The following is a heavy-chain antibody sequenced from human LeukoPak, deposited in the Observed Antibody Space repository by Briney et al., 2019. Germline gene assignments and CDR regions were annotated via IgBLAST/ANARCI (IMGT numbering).Heavy chain of an antibody. J-gene: IGHJ5*02. V-gene: IGHV3-30*18. CDR3: AKHRGSEEDDWFDP. CDR1: GFTFSSYG. CDR2: ISYDGSNK. Sequence: PGGSLRLSCAASGFTFSSYGMDWVRQAPGKGLEWVAFISYDGSNKYYADSVKGRFTISRDNSKNTLYLQMNSLRAEDTAVYYCAKHRGSEEDDWFDPWGQGTLVTVPS. D-gene: IGHD3-10*01.